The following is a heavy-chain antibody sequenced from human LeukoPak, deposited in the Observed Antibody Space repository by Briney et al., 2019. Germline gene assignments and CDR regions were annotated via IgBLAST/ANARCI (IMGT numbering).Heavy chain of an antibody. CDR3: ARDPSYSSSWHRAGWYFDL. CDR2: ISSSSSYI. V-gene: IGHV3-21*01. CDR1: GFTFSSYS. J-gene: IGHJ2*01. D-gene: IGHD6-13*01. Sequence: GGSLRLSCAASGFTFSSYSMNWVRQAPGKGLEWVSSISSSSSYIYYADSVKGRFTISRDNAKNSLYLQMNSLRAEDTAVYYCARDPSYSSSWHRAGWYFDLWGRGTLVTVSS.